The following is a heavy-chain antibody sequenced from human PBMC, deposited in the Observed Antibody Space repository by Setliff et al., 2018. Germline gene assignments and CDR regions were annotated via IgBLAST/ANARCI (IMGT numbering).Heavy chain of an antibody. J-gene: IGHJ6*03. V-gene: IGHV5-51*01. Sequence: PGESLKISCKASGYSFASYWIAWVRQMPGKGLEWMGVIYPGDSDTRYSPSFQGQVTISADKSISTAYLQWSSLKASDTAMYYCAREGVDTRSSTDYRYYMDVWGKGTTVTVSS. D-gene: IGHD5-18*01. CDR3: AREGVDTRSSTDYRYYMDV. CDR2: IYPGDSDT. CDR1: GYSFASYW.